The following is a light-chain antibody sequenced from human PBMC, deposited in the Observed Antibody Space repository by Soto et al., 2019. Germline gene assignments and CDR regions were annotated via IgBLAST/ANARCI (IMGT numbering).Light chain of an antibody. CDR2: GAT. V-gene: IGKV3-15*01. Sequence: EAVMTQSPAHLSLSPGERATLSCRTSQNVGGDVAWYQQKPGQAPRLLIFGATTRATGIPARFSGRGSGTEFALTISSLQSEDFAVYYCQQYNHWPLTFGGGTRVEIK. CDR1: QNVGGD. CDR3: QQYNHWPLT. J-gene: IGKJ4*01.